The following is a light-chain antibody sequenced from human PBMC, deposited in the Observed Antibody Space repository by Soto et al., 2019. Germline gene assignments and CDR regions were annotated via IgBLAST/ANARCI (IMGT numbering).Light chain of an antibody. J-gene: IGKJ1*01. CDR3: QRTYNAPRET. Sequence: QMTQSPSSLAASVGDRFTITCRSSQGINNYLAWYQQKPAKVPKFXXYAASNLQSGVPSRFSGSGSGTDFTLTISSLQPEDVATYYGQRTYNAPRETFGQGTKVDIK. CDR2: AAS. CDR1: QGINNY. V-gene: IGKV1-27*01.